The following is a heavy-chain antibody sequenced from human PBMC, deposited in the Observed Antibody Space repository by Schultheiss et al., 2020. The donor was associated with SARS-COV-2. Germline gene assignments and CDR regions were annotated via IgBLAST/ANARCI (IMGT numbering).Heavy chain of an antibody. V-gene: IGHV4-34*01. D-gene: IGHD4-17*01. J-gene: IGHJ4*02. CDR1: GGSFSGYY. Sequence: SETLSLTCAVYGGSFSGYYWSWIRQPPGKGLEWIGEINHSGSTNYNPSLKSLVTISVDTSKNQFSLKLSSVTAADTAVYYCARGFATTVTTGFDYWGQGTLVTVSS. CDR3: ARGFATTVTTGFDY. CDR2: INHSGST.